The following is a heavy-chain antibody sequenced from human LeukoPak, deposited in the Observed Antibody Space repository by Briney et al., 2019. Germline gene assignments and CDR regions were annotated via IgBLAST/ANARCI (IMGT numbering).Heavy chain of an antibody. CDR2: IYYSGNT. CDR3: ARAGYDILTGYLGVFDF. CDR1: TGSISGYY. Sequence: SETLSLTCTVSTGSISGYYWSWIRQPPGKGLECIGYIYYSGNTNYNPSLNSRVTISLDTSKNQFSLKLSSVTAADTAVYYCARAGYDILTGYLGVFDFWGQGTMVTVSS. J-gene: IGHJ3*01. V-gene: IGHV4-59*01. D-gene: IGHD3-9*01.